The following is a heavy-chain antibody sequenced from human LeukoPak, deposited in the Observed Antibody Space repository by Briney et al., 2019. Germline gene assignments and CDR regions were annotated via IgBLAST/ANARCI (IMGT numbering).Heavy chain of an antibody. J-gene: IGHJ4*02. CDR3: ARGRPYYYDSSGINPLFDY. Sequence: ASVKVSCKASGYTFTSYGISWVRQAPGQGLEWMGWISAYNGNTNYAQKLQGRVTMTTDTSTSTAYMELRSLRSDDTAVYYCARGRPYYYDSSGINPLFDYWGQGTLVTVSS. V-gene: IGHV1-18*01. CDR2: ISAYNGNT. D-gene: IGHD3-22*01. CDR1: GYTFTSYG.